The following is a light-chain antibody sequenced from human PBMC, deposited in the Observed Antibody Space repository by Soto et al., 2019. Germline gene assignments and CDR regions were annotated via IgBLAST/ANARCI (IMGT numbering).Light chain of an antibody. V-gene: IGKV3D-15*01. CDR2: GAS. J-gene: IGKJ3*01. CDR1: QSVSSN. CDR3: QQYNNWPPRFT. Sequence: EIVMTQSPATLSVSPGERATLSCRASQSVSSNLAWYQQKPGQAPRLLIYGASIRATGIPARFSGSGSGTEFTLTISSLQSEDFAVYYCQQYNNWPPRFTFGPGTKVAIK.